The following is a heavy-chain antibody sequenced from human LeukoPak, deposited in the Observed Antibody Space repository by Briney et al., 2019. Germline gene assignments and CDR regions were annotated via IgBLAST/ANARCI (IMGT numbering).Heavy chain of an antibody. J-gene: IGHJ4*02. CDR3: AREVVSIPSYFES. D-gene: IGHD2-15*01. Sequence: GGSLRLSCAASGFTVSSSYMYWVRQAPGKGLEWVSFFYRGDSTYYAEAVRGRFTISRDKSKNTLYLLINSLIPEDTAVYYCAREVVSIPSYFESWGQGTLVTVSS. CDR1: GFTVSSSY. CDR2: FYRGDST. V-gene: IGHV3-53*01.